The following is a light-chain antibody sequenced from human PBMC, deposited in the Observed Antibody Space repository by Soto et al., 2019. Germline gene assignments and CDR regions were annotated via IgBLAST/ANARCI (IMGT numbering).Light chain of an antibody. CDR3: QQRQYWPPIT. Sequence: IVLTQSPGTLSLSPGERATLSFMASQSVSSSYLAWYQQKPGQAPRLLIYGASSRATGIPDRFSGSGSGTDFTLTISSLEPEDCAIYYCQQRQYWPPITFGQGTRLEI. CDR2: GAS. V-gene: IGKV3D-20*02. J-gene: IGKJ5*01. CDR1: QSVSSSY.